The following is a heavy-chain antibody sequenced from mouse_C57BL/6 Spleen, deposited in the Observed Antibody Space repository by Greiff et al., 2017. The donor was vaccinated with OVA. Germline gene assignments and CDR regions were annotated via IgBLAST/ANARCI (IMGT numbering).Heavy chain of an antibody. CDR1: GYTFTSYW. J-gene: IGHJ2*01. CDR3: ARPYGNYFDY. D-gene: IGHD2-1*01. V-gene: IGHV1-59*01. Sequence: QVQLQQPGAELVRPGTSVKLSCKASGYTFTSYWMHWVKQRPGQGLEWIGVIDPSDSYTNYNQKFKGKATLTVDTSSSTAYMQRSSLTSEDSAVYYCARPYGNYFDYWGQGTTLTVSS. CDR2: IDPSDSYT.